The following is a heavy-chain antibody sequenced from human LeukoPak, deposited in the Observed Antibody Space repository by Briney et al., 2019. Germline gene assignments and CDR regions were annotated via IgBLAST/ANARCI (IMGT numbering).Heavy chain of an antibody. Sequence: AGGSLRLSCAASGFTFSSYGMHWVRQASGKGLEWVGRIRSKANSYATAYAASVKGRFTISRDDSKNTAYLQMNSLKTEDTAVYYCKTRDVRDYWGQGTLVTVSS. CDR3: KTRDVRDY. CDR2: IRSKANSYAT. D-gene: IGHD2-21*02. V-gene: IGHV3-73*01. J-gene: IGHJ4*02. CDR1: GFTFSSYG.